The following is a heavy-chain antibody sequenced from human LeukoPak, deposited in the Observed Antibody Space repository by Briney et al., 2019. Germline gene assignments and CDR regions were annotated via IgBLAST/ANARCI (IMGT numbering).Heavy chain of an antibody. CDR3: AKGRSSGWYWDAFDI. V-gene: IGHV3-23*01. Sequence: PGGSLRLSCAASGFTFSSYAMSWVRQAPGKGLEWVSAISGRGGSTYYADSVKGRFTISRDNSKNTLYLQMNSLRAEDTAVYYCAKGRSSGWYWDAFDIWGQGTMVTVSS. J-gene: IGHJ3*02. CDR1: GFTFSSYA. CDR2: ISGRGGST. D-gene: IGHD6-19*01.